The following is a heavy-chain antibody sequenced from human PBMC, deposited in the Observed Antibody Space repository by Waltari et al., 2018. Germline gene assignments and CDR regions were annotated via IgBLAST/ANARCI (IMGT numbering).Heavy chain of an antibody. J-gene: IGHJ6*02. CDR2: IYTRGST. CDR1: GGSISSGSYY. V-gene: IGHV4-61*02. CDR3: ARVAVAVAGTEYGMDV. Sequence: QVQLQESGPGLVKPSQTLSLTCTVSGGSISSGSYYWSWIRQPAGKGLEWIGRIYTRGSTNSNPPLKSRVTISVDTSKNQFSLKLSSVTAADTAVYYWARVAVAVAGTEYGMDVWGQGTTVTVSS. D-gene: IGHD6-19*01.